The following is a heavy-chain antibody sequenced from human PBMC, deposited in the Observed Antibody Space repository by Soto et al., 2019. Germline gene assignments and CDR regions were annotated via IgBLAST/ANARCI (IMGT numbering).Heavy chain of an antibody. Sequence: QITLKESGPTVVKPTQTLTLTCTFSGFSFSSPGVAVVWIRQPPVKAPEWLALIYWDDAERYRASLNNMLTVTEDTSNNQVVLTLANIDPLHTATYFCAHFDPYTSGYYFDCWSQGILVTVTS. CDR3: AHFDPYTSGYYFDC. J-gene: IGHJ4*02. D-gene: IGHD3-16*02. CDR2: IYWDDAE. V-gene: IGHV2-5*02. CDR1: GFSFSSPGVA.